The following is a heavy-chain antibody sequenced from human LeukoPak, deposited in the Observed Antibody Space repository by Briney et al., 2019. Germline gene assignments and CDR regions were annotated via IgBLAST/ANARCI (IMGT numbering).Heavy chain of an antibody. CDR2: IKSRSDSGTT. CDR3: TTEGAVVVLPAFDY. CDR1: GFTFSNAW. V-gene: IGHV3-15*01. D-gene: IGHD2-2*01. Sequence: AGSLRLSCAASGFTFSNAWMSWVRQAPGKGLEWVGRIKSRSDSGTTDYAAPVKGRFSISRDDSKNTLYLQMNSLKTEDTAVYYCTTEGAVVVLPAFDYWGQGTLVTVSS. J-gene: IGHJ4*02.